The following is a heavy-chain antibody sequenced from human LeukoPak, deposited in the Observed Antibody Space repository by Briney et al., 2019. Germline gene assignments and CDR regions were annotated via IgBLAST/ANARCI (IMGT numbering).Heavy chain of an antibody. CDR3: ARPRLLYGSGPILV. D-gene: IGHD3-10*01. Sequence: SETLSLTCAVYGGSFSGYSWTWIRQPPGKGLEWIGEMSHSGYPNYNPSLQSRVAISVDTSKNQFSLNLTSVTAADTAVYYCARPRLLYGSGPILVWGQGNLVTVSS. V-gene: IGHV4-34*01. J-gene: IGHJ4*02. CDR2: MSHSGYP. CDR1: GGSFSGYS.